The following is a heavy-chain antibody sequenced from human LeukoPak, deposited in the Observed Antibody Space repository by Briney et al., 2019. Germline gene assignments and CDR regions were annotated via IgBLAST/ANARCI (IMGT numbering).Heavy chain of an antibody. V-gene: IGHV1-2*02. Sequence: ASVKVSCKASGYTFTSYGISWVRQAPGQGLEWMGWINPNNDDTNYAQKFQGRVTMTRDTSISTAYMELSRLTSDDTAVYYCARTLSIRRSSWASYWGQGTLVTVSS. CDR2: INPNNDDT. CDR1: GYTFTSYG. CDR3: ARTLSIRRSSWASY. J-gene: IGHJ4*02. D-gene: IGHD6-13*01.